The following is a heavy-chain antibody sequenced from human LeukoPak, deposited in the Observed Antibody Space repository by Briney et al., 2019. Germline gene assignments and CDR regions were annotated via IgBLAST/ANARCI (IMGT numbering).Heavy chain of an antibody. Sequence: SETLSLTCTVSGGSISSYYWSWIRQPPGKGLEWIGYIYYSGSTNYNPSLKSRVTISVDTSKNQFSLKLSSVTAADTAVYYCASVDSSGYSLYFDYWGQGTLVTVSS. CDR2: IYYSGST. CDR3: ASVDSSGYSLYFDY. D-gene: IGHD3-22*01. V-gene: IGHV4-59*08. J-gene: IGHJ4*02. CDR1: GGSISSYY.